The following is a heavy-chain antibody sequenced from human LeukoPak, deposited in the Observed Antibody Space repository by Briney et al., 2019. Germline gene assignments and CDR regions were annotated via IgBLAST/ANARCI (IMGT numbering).Heavy chain of an antibody. Sequence: GSLRLSCSASGFIFRHYAVNWVRQSPGKGLEWVSGISGSGDSTYYADSVKGRFTISRDNSKNTLYLQMNSLRAEDTAVYYCAKRGYSSTWGFDPWGQGTLVTVSS. D-gene: IGHD6-13*01. V-gene: IGHV3-23*01. CDR3: AKRGYSSTWGFDP. CDR2: ISGSGDST. J-gene: IGHJ5*02. CDR1: GFIFRHYA.